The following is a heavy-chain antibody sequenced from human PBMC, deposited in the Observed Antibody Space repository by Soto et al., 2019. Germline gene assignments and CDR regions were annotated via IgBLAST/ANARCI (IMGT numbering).Heavy chain of an antibody. CDR1: GFTFSSHS. CDR3: AKDPPAAGPQGVVYYYYYMDV. Sequence: EVQLVESGGGLVQPGGSLRLSCAASGFTFSSHSMNWVRQAPGKGLEWVSYISTRSTTIYYADSVKGRFTISRDNAKNSLYLQMNSLRAEDTAVYYCAKDPPAAGPQGVVYYYYYMDVWGKGTTVTVSS. CDR2: ISTRSTTI. V-gene: IGHV3-48*01. J-gene: IGHJ6*03. D-gene: IGHD6-13*01.